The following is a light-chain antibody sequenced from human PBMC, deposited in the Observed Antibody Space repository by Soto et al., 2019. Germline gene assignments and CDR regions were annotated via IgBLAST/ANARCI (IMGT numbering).Light chain of an antibody. CDR1: QGVSSY. J-gene: IGKJ2*01. Sequence: DIQMTQSPSSLSASVGDRVTITCRASQGVSSYLGWFQQKPGKAPKSLIYLASSLQSGVPSRFSGSGSGTDFTITITSLQPEDFATYYCQQYNSYPYTFGQGTKLEIK. CDR3: QQYNSYPYT. V-gene: IGKV1-16*01. CDR2: LAS.